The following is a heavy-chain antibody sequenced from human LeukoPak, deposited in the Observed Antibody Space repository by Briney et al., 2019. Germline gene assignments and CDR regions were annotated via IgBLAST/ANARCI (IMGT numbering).Heavy chain of an antibody. CDR1: GFTFSSYG. V-gene: IGHV3-30*02. J-gene: IGHJ4*02. CDR2: IRYTGSKK. Sequence: GGSLRLSCAASGFTFSSYGMHWVRQAPGKGLEWVAFIRYTGSKKYYADSVKGRFTISRDNSKNTLYLQMNSLRAEDTAVYHCAKEKVYFFDYGGRGTRVTVSS. D-gene: IGHD2/OR15-2a*01. CDR3: AKEKVYFFDY.